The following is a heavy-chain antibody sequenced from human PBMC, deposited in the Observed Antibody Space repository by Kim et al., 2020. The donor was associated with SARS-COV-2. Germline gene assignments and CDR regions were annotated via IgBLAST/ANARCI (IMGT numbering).Heavy chain of an antibody. V-gene: IGHV3-7*03. CDR3: ARGVGPDY. J-gene: IGHJ4*02. CDR1: GFTFSSFW. Sequence: GGSLRLSCAASGFTFSSFWMSWVRQAPGKGLEWVANIKQDGSKKYYVDSEKGRFTISRDNAKNSLYLQMDSLRAEDTAVYYCARGVGPDYWGQGTLVTVSS. D-gene: IGHD3-10*01. CDR2: IKQDGSKK.